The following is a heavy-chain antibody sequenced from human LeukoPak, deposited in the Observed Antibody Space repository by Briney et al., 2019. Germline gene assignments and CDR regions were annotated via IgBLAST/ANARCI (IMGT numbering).Heavy chain of an antibody. Sequence: GGSLRLSCAASGFTFSSYAMSWVRQAPGKGLEWVSAIAYSGGSTYYADSVKGRFTVSRDNSKNTLYLQMNSLRAEDTAVYYCAKAPPYKKYFDYWGQGTLVTVSS. CDR3: AKAPPYKKYFDY. CDR2: IAYSGGST. CDR1: GFTFSSYA. J-gene: IGHJ4*02. V-gene: IGHV3-23*01. D-gene: IGHD1-1*01.